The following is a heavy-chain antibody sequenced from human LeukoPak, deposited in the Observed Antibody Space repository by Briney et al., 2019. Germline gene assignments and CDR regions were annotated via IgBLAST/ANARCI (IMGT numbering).Heavy chain of an antibody. D-gene: IGHD5/OR15-5a*01. CDR3: ARRGSTAEWFDP. CDR2: IYPGDADT. V-gene: IGHV5-51*01. Sequence: GESLKISCKASGYSFTTYWIGWVRQLPGKGLEWMGTIYPGDADTRYSPSFQGQVTISADKSITTAYLQWSSLKASDTAIYYCARRGSTAEWFDPWGQGTLVTVS. J-gene: IGHJ5*02. CDR1: GYSFTTYW.